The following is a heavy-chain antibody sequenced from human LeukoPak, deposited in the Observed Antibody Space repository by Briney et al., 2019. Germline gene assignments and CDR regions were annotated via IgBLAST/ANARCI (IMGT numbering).Heavy chain of an antibody. Sequence: PGGSLRLSCAASGFIFSDYHMSWIRQAPGKGLEWVSYISSSGSTIYYADSVKGRFTISRDNAKNPLYLQMNSLRAEDTAVYYCARGEGGYSYGLAQYRYFDLWGRGTLVTVSS. CDR3: ARGEGGYSYGLAQYRYFDL. J-gene: IGHJ2*01. CDR2: ISSSGSTI. V-gene: IGHV3-11*01. D-gene: IGHD5-18*01. CDR1: GFIFSDYH.